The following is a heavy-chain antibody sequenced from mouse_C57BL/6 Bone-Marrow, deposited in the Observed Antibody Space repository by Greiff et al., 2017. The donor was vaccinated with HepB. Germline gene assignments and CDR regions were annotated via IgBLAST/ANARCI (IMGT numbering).Heavy chain of an antibody. CDR2: ISGGGGNT. CDR3: ARPYYYGSSYFDY. D-gene: IGHD1-1*01. Sequence: EVQVVESGGGLVKPGGSLKLSCAASGFTFSSYTMSWVRQTPEKRLEWVATISGGGGNTYYPDSVKGRFTISRDNAKNTLYLQMSSLRSEDTALYYCARPYYYGSSYFDYWGQGTTLTVSS. J-gene: IGHJ2*01. V-gene: IGHV5-9*01. CDR1: GFTFSSYT.